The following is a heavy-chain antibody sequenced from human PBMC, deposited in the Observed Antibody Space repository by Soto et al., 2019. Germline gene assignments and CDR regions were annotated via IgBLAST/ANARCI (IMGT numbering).Heavy chain of an antibody. CDR2: IYHSGST. Sequence: SETLSLTCAVSGGSISSSNWWSWVRQPPGKGLEWIGEIYHSGSTNYNPSLKSRVTISVDKSKNQFSLKLSSVTAADTAVYYCARAETRWNFLSDFWGQGTLVTVSS. CDR3: ARAETRWNFLSDF. D-gene: IGHD1-1*01. J-gene: IGHJ4*02. V-gene: IGHV4-4*02. CDR1: GGSISSSNW.